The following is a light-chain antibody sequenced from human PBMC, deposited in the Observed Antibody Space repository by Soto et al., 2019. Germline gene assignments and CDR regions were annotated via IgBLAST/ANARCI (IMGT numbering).Light chain of an antibody. Sequence: ETVLTQSPGTLSLSPGERATLSCRASQSISSTYLAWYQQKPGQAPRLLLYGASSRATGIPDRFSGSGSETDFTLTISRLEPEDFAVYYCRQYGRTFGQGTKV. CDR1: QSISSTY. CDR3: RQYGRT. J-gene: IGKJ1*01. CDR2: GAS. V-gene: IGKV3-20*01.